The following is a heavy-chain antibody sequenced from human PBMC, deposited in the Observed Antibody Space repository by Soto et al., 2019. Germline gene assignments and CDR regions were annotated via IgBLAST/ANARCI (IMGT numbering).Heavy chain of an antibody. D-gene: IGHD3-3*01. J-gene: IGHJ5*02. Sequence: QVQLQQWGAGLLKPSETLSLTCAVYGGSFSGYYWSWIRQPPGKGLEWIGEINHSGSTNYNPSLKSRVTISVDTSKNQFSLKLSSVTAADTAVYYCARVGRFLGWFDPWGQGTLVTVSS. CDR2: INHSGST. CDR3: ARVGRFLGWFDP. V-gene: IGHV4-34*01. CDR1: GGSFSGYY.